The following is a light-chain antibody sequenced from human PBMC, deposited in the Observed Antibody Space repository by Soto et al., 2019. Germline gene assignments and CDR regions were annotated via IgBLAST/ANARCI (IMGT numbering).Light chain of an antibody. CDR3: NSYTSTSTHV. V-gene: IGLV2-14*03. J-gene: IGLJ1*01. Sequence: QSALTQPASVSGSPGQSITISCTGTSSDVGAYNYASWYQQHPGKVPKLLIYDVSYRPSGVSDRFSGSKSGNTASLTISGLQAEDEADYYCNSYTSTSTHVFGTGTKVTVL. CDR1: SSDVGAYNY. CDR2: DVS.